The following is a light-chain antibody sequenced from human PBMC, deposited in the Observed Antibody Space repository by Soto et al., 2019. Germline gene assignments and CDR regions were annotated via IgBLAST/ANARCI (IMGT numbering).Light chain of an antibody. CDR3: QQYNNWIT. V-gene: IGKV3D-15*01. Sequence: EIVFAQSPGILSVSPGERATLSCRASQSVSSNLAWYQQKPGQAPRLLIYGASTRATGIPARFSGSGSGTEFTLTISSLQSEDFAVYYCQQYNNWITFGQGTRLEIK. CDR2: GAS. J-gene: IGKJ5*01. CDR1: QSVSSN.